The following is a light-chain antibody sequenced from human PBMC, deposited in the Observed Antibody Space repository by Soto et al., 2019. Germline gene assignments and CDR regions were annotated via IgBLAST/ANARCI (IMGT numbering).Light chain of an antibody. J-gene: IGLJ2*01. CDR2: EGT. CDR3: CSYAGSSSYVV. V-gene: IGLV2-23*01. Sequence: QSALTQPASVSGSPGQSITLSCTGTSSDVGSYNLVSWYQLHPGKAPKLMIYEGTKRPSGVSNRFSGSKSGSTASLTISGLQAEDEADYYCCSYAGSSSYVVFGAGTKLTVL. CDR1: SSDVGSYNL.